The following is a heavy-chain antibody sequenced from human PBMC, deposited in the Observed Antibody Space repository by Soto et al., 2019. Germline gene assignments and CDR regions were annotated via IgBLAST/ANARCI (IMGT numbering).Heavy chain of an antibody. V-gene: IGHV1-18*04. CDR3: ARDREYYYDSSGNYYYHSGMDV. CDR1: GYTFTNYG. J-gene: IGHJ6*02. D-gene: IGHD3-22*01. CDR2: ISGYNGNT. Sequence: ASVKVSCKASGYTFTNYGISWVRQAPGQGLEWMGWISGYNGNTKYAQKFQGRVTMTTDTPTNTAYMELRSLRSDDTAVYYCARDREYYYDSSGNYYYHSGMDVWGQGTTVTVSS.